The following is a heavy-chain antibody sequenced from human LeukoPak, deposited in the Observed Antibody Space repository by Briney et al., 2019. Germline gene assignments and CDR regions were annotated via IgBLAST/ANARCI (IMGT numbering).Heavy chain of an antibody. Sequence: SETLSLTCTVSGGSISSYYWSWIRQPPGKGLEWIGYIYYSGSTNYNPSLKSRVTISVHTSKNQFSLKLSSVTAADTAVYYCARDKSRWPHWYFDLWGRGTLVTVSS. CDR1: GGSISSYY. D-gene: IGHD4-23*01. CDR2: IYYSGST. CDR3: ARDKSRWPHWYFDL. V-gene: IGHV4-59*12. J-gene: IGHJ2*01.